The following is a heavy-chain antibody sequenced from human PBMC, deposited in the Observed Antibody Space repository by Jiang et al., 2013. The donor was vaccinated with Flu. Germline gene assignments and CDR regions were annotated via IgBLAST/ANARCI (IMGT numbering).Heavy chain of an antibody. CDR3: ARDLRLFHAFQI. V-gene: IGHV4-61*01. CDR1: GGSVNSGSYY. J-gene: IGHJ3*02. CDR2: VYYSGNT. D-gene: IGHD3-22*01. Sequence: SGSGLVKPSETLSLTCTVSGGSVNSGSYYWSWVRQPPGKGLEWIGYVYYSGNTNYNPSLKSRATISLDTSKNQFSLQLTSVTAVDTAVYYCARDLRLFHAFQIWG.